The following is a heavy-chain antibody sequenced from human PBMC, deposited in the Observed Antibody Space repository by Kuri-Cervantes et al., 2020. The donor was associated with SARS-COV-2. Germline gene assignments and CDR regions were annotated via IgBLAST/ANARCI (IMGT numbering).Heavy chain of an antibody. Sequence: GESLKISCAASGFTFSSYSMNWVRQAPGKGLEWVSSISSSSSYIYYADSVKGRFTISRDNAKNSLYLQTNSLRAEDTAVYYCAREDVRFLEWRDAFDIWGQGTMVTVSS. CDR2: ISSSSSYI. CDR1: GFTFSSYS. J-gene: IGHJ3*02. CDR3: AREDVRFLEWRDAFDI. D-gene: IGHD3-3*01. V-gene: IGHV3-21*01.